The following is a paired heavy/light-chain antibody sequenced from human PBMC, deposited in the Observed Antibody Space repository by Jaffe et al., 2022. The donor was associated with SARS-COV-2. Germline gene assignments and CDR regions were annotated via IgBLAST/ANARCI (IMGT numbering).Heavy chain of an antibody. CDR3: ARYKKDYQFSRYYYGMDV. CDR2: ISSSGSTI. V-gene: IGHV3-48*03. D-gene: IGHD2-2*01. J-gene: IGHJ6*02. Sequence: EVQLVESGGGLVQPGGSLRLSCAASGFTFSSYEMNWVRQAPGKGLEWVSYISSSGSTIYYADSVKGRFTISRDNAKNSLYLQMNSLRAEDTAVYYCARYKKDYQFSRYYYGMDVWGQGTTVTVSS. CDR1: GFTFSSYE.
Light chain of an antibody. CDR1: QSVSSSY. CDR3: QQYGSSPYMYT. Sequence: EIVLTQSPGTLSLSPGERATLSCRASQSVSSSYLAWYQQKPGQAPRLLIYGASSRATGIPDRFSGSGSGTDFTLTISRLEPEDFAVYYCQQYGSSPYMYTFGQGTKLEIK. J-gene: IGKJ2*01. V-gene: IGKV3-20*01. CDR2: GAS.